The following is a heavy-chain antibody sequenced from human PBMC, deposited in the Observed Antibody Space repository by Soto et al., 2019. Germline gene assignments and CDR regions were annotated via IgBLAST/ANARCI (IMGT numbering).Heavy chain of an antibody. V-gene: IGHV3-48*01. J-gene: IGHJ6*03. Sequence: EVQLVESGRGLVQPGGSLRLSCAASGFTFSNYDMYWVRQAPGKGLEWVSYISSSGSNIYYADSVKGRFTISRDNARNSLYLQMDSLRAEDTAIYYCARDPRRCSHTSYYDGYYYYYMDVWGKGTMVTVSS. D-gene: IGHD2-2*01. CDR2: ISSSGSNI. CDR3: ARDPRRCSHTSYYDGYYYYYMDV. CDR1: GFTFSNYD.